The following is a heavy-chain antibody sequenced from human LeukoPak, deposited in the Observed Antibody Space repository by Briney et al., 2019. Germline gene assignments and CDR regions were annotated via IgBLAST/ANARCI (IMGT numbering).Heavy chain of an antibody. V-gene: IGHV1-18*01. CDR1: GYTFTTYG. J-gene: IGHJ5*02. Sequence: ASVKVSCKASGYTFTTYGISWVRQAPGQGLEWMGWISAYNGNTNYAQNLQGRVSMTTDTSTTTAYMDLGSLTSDDTAVYYCARGPYCSGGSCYIFDWFDPWGQGTLVTVSS. D-gene: IGHD2-15*01. CDR2: ISAYNGNT. CDR3: ARGPYCSGGSCYIFDWFDP.